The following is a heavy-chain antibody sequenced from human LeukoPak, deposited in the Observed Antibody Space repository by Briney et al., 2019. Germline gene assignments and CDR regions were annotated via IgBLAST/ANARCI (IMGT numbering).Heavy chain of an antibody. J-gene: IGHJ4*02. CDR1: GFTFSDSY. CDR2: IYYTGST. Sequence: LRLSCAASGFTFSDSYMTWIRQPPGKGLEWIGNIYYTGSTYYNASLQSRVTISIDTSKNQFSLRLNSVTAADTAMYYCVKSGGYGLIDYWGQGTLVTVSS. V-gene: IGHV4-59*04. CDR3: VKSGGYGLIDY. D-gene: IGHD1-26*01.